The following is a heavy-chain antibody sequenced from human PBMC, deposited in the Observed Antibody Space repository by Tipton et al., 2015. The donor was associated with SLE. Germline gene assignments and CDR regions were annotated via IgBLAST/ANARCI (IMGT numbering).Heavy chain of an antibody. CDR1: GGSINSGAYY. V-gene: IGHV4-31*03. D-gene: IGHD1-14*01. CDR2: IYYSGST. Sequence: LSCTVSGGSINSGAYYWNWVRQHPGKGLEWIGNIYYSGSTYYNPPLQSRVTISGDTSKNQFSLKLTSVTAADTAVYYCARDLFLPGPGHGAFDVWGPGTMVTVSS. J-gene: IGHJ3*01. CDR3: ARDLFLPGPGHGAFDV.